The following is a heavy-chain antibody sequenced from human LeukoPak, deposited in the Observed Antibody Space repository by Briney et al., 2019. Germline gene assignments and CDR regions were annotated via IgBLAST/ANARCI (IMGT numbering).Heavy chain of an antibody. CDR2: ISGSTGNT. V-gene: IGHV3-23*01. CDR3: AKSGKGPTSLFYFDY. J-gene: IGHJ4*02. Sequence: PGGSQRLSCAASGFTFSIYAMSWVRQAPGKGLEWVSTISGSTGNTYYGDSVKGRFTISRDNSENTLYLQMNSLRAEDTAVYYCAKSGKGPTSLFYFDYWGRGALV. CDR1: GFTFSIYA. D-gene: IGHD1-1*01.